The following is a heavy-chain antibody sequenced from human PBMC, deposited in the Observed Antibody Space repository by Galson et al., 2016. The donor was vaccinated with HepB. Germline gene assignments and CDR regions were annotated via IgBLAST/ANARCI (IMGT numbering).Heavy chain of an antibody. CDR3: ARAPPPDYYGSGNYYTPSPFDY. CDR2: IWHDGSNE. J-gene: IGHJ4*02. Sequence: SLRLSCAASGFNFNSHAMDWVRQAPGKGLEWVAVIWHDGSNEYYADSVKGRFTISRDNSKNTLYLQMNSLRAEDTAVYYCARAPPPDYYGSGNYYTPSPFDYWGQGTLVTVSS. CDR1: GFNFNSHA. D-gene: IGHD3-10*01. V-gene: IGHV3-33*01.